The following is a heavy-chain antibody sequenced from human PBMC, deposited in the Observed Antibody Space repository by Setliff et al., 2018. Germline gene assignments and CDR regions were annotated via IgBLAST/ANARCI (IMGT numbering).Heavy chain of an antibody. CDR2: ISAYNGNT. V-gene: IGHV1-18*01. CDR3: GRVDAELILGNYIDY. Sequence: EASVKVSCKTSGYTFNSYGYSWGRQAPGQGLEWKGWISAYNGNTKFVQKFQGRVAMTTDTSTSTAFMELRSLRPDDTAFYYCGRVDAELILGNYIDYWGQGTLVTVSS. D-gene: IGHD2-15*01. J-gene: IGHJ4*02. CDR1: GYTFNSYG.